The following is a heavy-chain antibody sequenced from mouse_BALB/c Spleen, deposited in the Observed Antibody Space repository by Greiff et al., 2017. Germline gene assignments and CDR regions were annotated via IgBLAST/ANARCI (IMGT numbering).Heavy chain of an antibody. CDR3: ATYGSSYSYAMDY. CDR1: GYAFSSYW. CDR2: IYPGDGDT. Sequence: VQLQQSGAELVRPGSSVKISCKASGYAFSSYWMNWVKQRPGQGLEWIGQIYPGDGDTNYNGKFKGKATLTADKSSSTAYMQLSSLTSEDSAVYYCATYGSSYSYAMDYWGQGTSVTVSS. D-gene: IGHD1-1*01. V-gene: IGHV1-80*01. J-gene: IGHJ4*01.